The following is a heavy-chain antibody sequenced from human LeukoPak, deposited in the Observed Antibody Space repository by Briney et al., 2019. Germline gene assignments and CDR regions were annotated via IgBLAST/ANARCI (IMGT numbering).Heavy chain of an antibody. J-gene: IGHJ5*02. V-gene: IGHV4-39*07. CDR3: ARDPGGVKSSFDP. CDR2: IFYGGNT. CDR1: GASISDSSHY. Sequence: SETLSLTCTVSGASISDSSHYWGWIRQPPGKGLEWVGSIFYGGNTSYNPSLKSRVTISVDTSKNQFSLKLSSVTAADTAVYYCARDPGGVKSSFDPWGQGTLVTVSS. D-gene: IGHD3-10*01.